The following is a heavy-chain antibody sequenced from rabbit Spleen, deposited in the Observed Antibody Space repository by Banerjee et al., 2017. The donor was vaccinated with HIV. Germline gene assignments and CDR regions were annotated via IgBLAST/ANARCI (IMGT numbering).Heavy chain of an antibody. Sequence: QEQLEESAGGLVQPGGSLKLSCKASGFTLSSYYMNWVRQAPGKGLEWIGYIDPVFGITYYANWVNGRFTISKTSSTTVTLQMTSLTAADTATYFCARDTSTSFSTYGMDLWGQGNLVT. D-gene: IGHD1-1*01. CDR2: IDPVFGIT. J-gene: IGHJ6*01. CDR1: GFTLSSYYM. CDR3: ARDTSTSFSTYGMDL. V-gene: IGHV1S45*01.